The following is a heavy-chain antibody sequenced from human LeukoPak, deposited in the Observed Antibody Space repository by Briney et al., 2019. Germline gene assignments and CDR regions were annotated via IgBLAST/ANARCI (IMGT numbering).Heavy chain of an antibody. CDR1: GGSISSGGYY. CDR2: IYYSGST. V-gene: IGHV4-31*03. Sequence: SETLSLTCTVSGGSISSGGYYWSWIRQHPGKGLEWIGYIYYSGSTYYNPSLKSRVTISVDTSKNQFSLKLSSVTAADTAVYYCTRLYFDSTYYFDYWGQGTLVTVSS. D-gene: IGHD3-9*01. J-gene: IGHJ4*02. CDR3: TRLYFDSTYYFDY.